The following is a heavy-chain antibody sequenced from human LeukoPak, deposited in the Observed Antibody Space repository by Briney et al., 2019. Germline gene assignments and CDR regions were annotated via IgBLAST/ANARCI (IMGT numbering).Heavy chain of an antibody. CDR2: ISRSSSYT. J-gene: IGHJ4*02. V-gene: IGHV3-21*01. CDR3: AKDGSYYDLDY. Sequence: PGGSLRLSCAASGFIFSSYSMNWVRQAPGKGLEWVSSISRSSSYTYYAESVKGRFTISRDNAKNSLYLQMNSLRAEDTAVYYCAKDGSYYDLDYWGQGTLVTVSS. D-gene: IGHD1-26*01. CDR1: GFIFSSYS.